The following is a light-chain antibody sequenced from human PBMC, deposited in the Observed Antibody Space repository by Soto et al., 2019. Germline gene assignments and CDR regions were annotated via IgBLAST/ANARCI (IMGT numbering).Light chain of an antibody. J-gene: IGKJ4*01. Sequence: EIVLTHSPGTLSLYPWEIATLSCRASQSVSSSYLAWYQQKPVQAPRLLIFAASSRATGIPDRFSGSGSGTDFTLTISRLEPEDFAVYYRQQYLSSPATFGGGTKVDIK. CDR3: QQYLSSPAT. CDR2: AAS. V-gene: IGKV3-20*01. CDR1: QSVSSSY.